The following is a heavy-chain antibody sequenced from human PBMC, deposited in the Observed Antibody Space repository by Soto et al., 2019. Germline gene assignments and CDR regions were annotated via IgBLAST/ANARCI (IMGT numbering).Heavy chain of an antibody. CDR1: GGSISSGGDY. Sequence: QVQLQESGPGLVKPSQTLSLTCTVSGGSISSGGDYWSWIRQHPGKGLEWLGYIYYSGSTYYHPSLKSRVTIPVGTSKNQCSLKLSSVTPADTAVYYCARGGGYCTNGVCAPYYFDYWGQGTLVTVSS. J-gene: IGHJ4*02. CDR3: ARGGGYCTNGVCAPYYFDY. D-gene: IGHD2-8*01. V-gene: IGHV4-31*03. CDR2: IYYSGST.